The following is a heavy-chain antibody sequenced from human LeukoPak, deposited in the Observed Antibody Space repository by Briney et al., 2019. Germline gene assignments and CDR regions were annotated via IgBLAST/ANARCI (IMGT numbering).Heavy chain of an antibody. D-gene: IGHD2-2*02. Sequence: ASETLSLTCTVSGGSISSGGYYWSWIRQHPGKGLEWIGYIYYSGGTYYNPSLKSRVTISVDTSKNQFSLKLSSVTAADTAVYYCARAAYCSSTSCYTPRYYYYYMDVWGKGTTVTVSS. CDR2: IYYSGGT. V-gene: IGHV4-31*03. CDR3: ARAAYCSSTSCYTPRYYYYYMDV. J-gene: IGHJ6*03. CDR1: GGSISSGGYY.